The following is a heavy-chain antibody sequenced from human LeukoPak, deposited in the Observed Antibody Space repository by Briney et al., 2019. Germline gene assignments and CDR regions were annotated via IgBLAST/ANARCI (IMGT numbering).Heavy chain of an antibody. D-gene: IGHD6-6*01. CDR2: IYYSGST. CDR3: AAHLFIAAHQSHAFDI. CDR1: GGSISSYY. Sequence: SETLSLTCTVSGGSISSYYWSWIRQPPGKGLEWIGYIYYSGSTNYNPSLKSRVTISVDTSKNQFSLKLSSVTAADTAVYYCAAHLFIAAHQSHAFDIWGQGTMVTVSS. V-gene: IGHV4-59*01. J-gene: IGHJ3*02.